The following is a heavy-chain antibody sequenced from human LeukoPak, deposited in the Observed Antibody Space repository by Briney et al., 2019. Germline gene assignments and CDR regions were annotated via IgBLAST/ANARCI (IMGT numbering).Heavy chain of an antibody. CDR1: VGSISSYY. D-gene: IGHD3-9*01. V-gene: IGHV4-59*01. Sequence: PSETLSLTCTVSVGSISSYYWSWIRQPPGKGLEWIGYIYYSGSTNYNTSLKGRVTISVDTSKHQFPLKLSSVTAADTAVYYCATEAAISTGYGYCGQGTLVTLYS. CDR2: IYYSGST. J-gene: IGHJ4*02. CDR3: ATEAAISTGYGY.